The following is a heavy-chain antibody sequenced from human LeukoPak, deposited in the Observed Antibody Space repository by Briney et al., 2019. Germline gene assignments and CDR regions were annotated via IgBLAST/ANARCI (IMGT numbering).Heavy chain of an antibody. CDR3: ARPANGWYQSGFDI. CDR1: GYTFTDYY. J-gene: IGHJ3*02. V-gene: IGHV1-2*02. Sequence: ASVKVSCKASGYTFTDYYIHWVRQAPGQGLEWMGWINPNSGGAIFAQKFQGRFTMTRDTSISIANMELSSLRSDDTAVYYCARPANGWYQSGFDIWGQGTMVTVSS. CDR2: INPNSGGA. D-gene: IGHD6-19*01.